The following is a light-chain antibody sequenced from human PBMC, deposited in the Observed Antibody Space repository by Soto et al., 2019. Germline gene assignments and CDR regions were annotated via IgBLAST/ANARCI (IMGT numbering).Light chain of an antibody. J-gene: IGKJ1*01. V-gene: IGKV3-20*01. Sequence: EIVLTQSPGTLSLSPGERATLSCRASQSVSSSSLAWYQQKRGQAPRLLIHGASNRATGIPDRFSGSGSGTDFTVTISRLEPVDFAVYYCQQYGGSPRTFGQGTKVEV. CDR1: QSVSSSS. CDR2: GAS. CDR3: QQYGGSPRT.